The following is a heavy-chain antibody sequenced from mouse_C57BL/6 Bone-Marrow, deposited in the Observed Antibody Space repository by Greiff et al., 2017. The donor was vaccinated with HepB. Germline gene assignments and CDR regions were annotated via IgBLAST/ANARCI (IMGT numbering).Heavy chain of an antibody. V-gene: IGHV1-39*01. CDR2: INPNYGTT. CDR1: GYSFTDYN. CDR3: ARLSYSNYVGLYYFYY. D-gene: IGHD2-5*01. J-gene: IGHJ2*01. Sequence: EVQLQESGPELVKPGASVKISCKASGYSFTDYNMNWVKQSNGKSLEWIGVINPNYGTTSYNQKFKGKATLTVDQSSSTAYMQLNSLSSEDSAVYYCARLSYSNYVGLYYFYYWGQGTTLTVSS.